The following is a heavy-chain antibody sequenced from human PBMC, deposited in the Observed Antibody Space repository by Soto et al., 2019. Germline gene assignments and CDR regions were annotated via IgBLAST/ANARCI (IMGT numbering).Heavy chain of an antibody. CDR3: ARELPPYSSGWYVSNRYHFDY. J-gene: IGHJ4*02. CDR2: IYTSGST. V-gene: IGHV4-4*07. CDR1: GVSISSYY. Sequence: SETLSLTCTVSGVSISSYYCGCIRQPAGKGLEWIGRIYTSGSTNYNPSLKSRVTMSVDTSKNQFSLKLSSVTAADTAVYYCARELPPYSSGWYVSNRYHFDYWGQGTLFSVSS. D-gene: IGHD6-19*01.